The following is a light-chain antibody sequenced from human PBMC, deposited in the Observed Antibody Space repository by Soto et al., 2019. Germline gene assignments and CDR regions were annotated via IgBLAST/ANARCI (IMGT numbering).Light chain of an antibody. V-gene: IGLV2-14*01. CDR3: SAYRNIGALV. CDR2: EVS. CDR1: SDDVGGYNY. Sequence: QSVLTQPASVSGSPGQSVTISCTGTSDDVGGYNYVYWYQQYPGKAPKLMIYEVSYRPSGVSNRFSCSRSGHAASLSISGLHAEDDADYYCSAYRNIGALVFGGGTKLTVL. J-gene: IGLJ3*02.